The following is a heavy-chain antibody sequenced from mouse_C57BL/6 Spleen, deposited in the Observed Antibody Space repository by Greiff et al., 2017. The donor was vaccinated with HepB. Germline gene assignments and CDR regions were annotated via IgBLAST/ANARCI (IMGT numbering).Heavy chain of an antibody. D-gene: IGHD1-1*01. J-gene: IGHJ4*01. CDR2: IDPNSGGT. CDR3: ARSVITTVVALYYYAMDY. Sequence: QVQLQQPGAELVKPGASVKLSCKASGYTFTSYWMHWVKQRPGRGLEWIGRIDPNSGGTKYNEKFKSKATLTVDQPSSTAYMQLSSLTSEDSAVYYCARSVITTVVALYYYAMDYWGQGTSVTVSS. V-gene: IGHV1-72*01. CDR1: GYTFTSYW.